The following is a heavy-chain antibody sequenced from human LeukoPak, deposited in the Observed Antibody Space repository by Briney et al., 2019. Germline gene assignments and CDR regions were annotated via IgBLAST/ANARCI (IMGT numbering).Heavy chain of an antibody. V-gene: IGHV3-23*01. Sequence: PGGSLRLSCAASAFXFSNYAMTWVRQAPGKGLEWVSAISASGGSTYYADSVKGRFTISRDISKSTLYLQMNSLRAEDTAVYYCAKTLSFSSGWVYWGQGTLVTVSS. D-gene: IGHD6-19*01. CDR1: AFXFSNYA. J-gene: IGHJ4*02. CDR3: AKTLSFSSGWVY. CDR2: ISASGGST.